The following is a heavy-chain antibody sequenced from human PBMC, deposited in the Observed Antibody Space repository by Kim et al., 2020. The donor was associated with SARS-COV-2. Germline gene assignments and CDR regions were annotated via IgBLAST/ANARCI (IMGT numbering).Heavy chain of an antibody. Sequence: ADSVKGRFTISRDNAKNSLYLQMNSLRAEDTAVYYCAREIGYSSSWYPDYWGQGTLVTVSS. CDR3: AREIGYSSSWYPDY. J-gene: IGHJ4*02. D-gene: IGHD6-13*01. V-gene: IGHV3-21*01.